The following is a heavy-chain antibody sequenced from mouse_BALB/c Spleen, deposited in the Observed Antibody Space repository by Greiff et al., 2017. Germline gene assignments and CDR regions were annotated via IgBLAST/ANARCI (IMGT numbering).Heavy chain of an antibody. Sequence: VQRHQSGAELMKPGASVKISCKATGYTFSSYWIEWVKQRPGHGLEWIGEILPGSGSTNYNEKFKGKATFTADTSSNTAYMQLSSLTSEDSAVYYCASSYYYGSSYHVFAYWGQGTLVTVSA. CDR2: ILPGSGST. CDR1: GYTFSSYW. CDR3: ASSYYYGSSYHVFAY. D-gene: IGHD1-1*01. V-gene: IGHV1-9*01. J-gene: IGHJ3*01.